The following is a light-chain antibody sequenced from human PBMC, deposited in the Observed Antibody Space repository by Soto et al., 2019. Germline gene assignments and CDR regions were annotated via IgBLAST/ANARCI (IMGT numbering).Light chain of an antibody. CDR2: DDN. J-gene: IGLJ1*01. V-gene: IGLV1-51*01. Sequence: QSVMTQPPSVSAAPGQKVTISCSGSSSNIGGNSVSWYQQLPGTAPKLLIYDDNKRPSGIPDRFSGSKSGTSATLGITGFQTGDEADYYCQSYDSSLTGSVFGTGTKLTVL. CDR3: QSYDSSLTGSV. CDR1: SSNIGGNS.